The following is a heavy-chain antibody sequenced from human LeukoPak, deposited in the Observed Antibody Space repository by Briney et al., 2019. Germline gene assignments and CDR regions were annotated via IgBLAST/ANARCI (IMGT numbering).Heavy chain of an antibody. Sequence: GGSLRLSCAASGFTVSSTYMSWVRQAPGQGLEWVSLLYSSGITFYAESVQGRFTISRDNSKNTLYLQMNSLRAEDTAIYYCARDSSSFPRYFDFWGQGPLVTVSS. D-gene: IGHD3-3*02. CDR2: LYSSGIT. V-gene: IGHV3-53*01. J-gene: IGHJ4*02. CDR3: ARDSSSFPRYFDF. CDR1: GFTVSSTY.